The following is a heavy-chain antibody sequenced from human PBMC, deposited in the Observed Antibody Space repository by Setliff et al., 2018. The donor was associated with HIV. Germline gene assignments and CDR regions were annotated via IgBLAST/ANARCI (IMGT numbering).Heavy chain of an antibody. CDR3: ARGMLRSSWYAHHDAFDI. V-gene: IGHV4-59*11. CDR1: GGSMGSHY. Sequence: SETLSLTCVISGGSMGSHYWSWIRQSPGKGLEWIGNIHYTGISDINPSLKRRATISLDRPKIQFSLKLSSVTAADTAVYYCARGMLRSSWYAHHDAFDIWGQVTMVTVSS. CDR2: IHYTGIS. D-gene: IGHD6-13*01. J-gene: IGHJ3*02.